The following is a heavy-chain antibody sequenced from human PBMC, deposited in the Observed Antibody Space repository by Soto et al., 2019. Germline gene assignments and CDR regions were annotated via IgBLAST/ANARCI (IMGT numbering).Heavy chain of an antibody. D-gene: IGHD3-22*01. J-gene: IGHJ3*02. CDR1: GGTFSSYA. V-gene: IGHV1-69*06. CDR2: IIPIFGTV. CDR3: ARVGYYYDSSGPEGAFDI. Sequence: QVQLVQSGAEVKKPGSSVKVSCKASGGTFSSYAISWVRQAPGQGLEWMGGIIPIFGTVNYAQKFQGRVTITADKSTSTAYMELSSLRSEDTAVYYCARVGYYYDSSGPEGAFDIWGQGTMVTVSS.